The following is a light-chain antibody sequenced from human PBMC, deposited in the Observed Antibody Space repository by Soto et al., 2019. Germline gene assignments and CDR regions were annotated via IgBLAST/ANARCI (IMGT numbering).Light chain of an antibody. CDR3: QQSYSTPIN. CDR2: VAS. Sequence: DIQMTQSPSSLSASVGGRVTITCQASQDISNYLNWYQQKPGKAPNLLINVASTLQSGVPSRFSVSGSGTDFTLTISSLQPEDFATYYCQQSYSTPINFGQGTRLEIK. J-gene: IGKJ5*01. V-gene: IGKV1-39*01. CDR1: QDISNY.